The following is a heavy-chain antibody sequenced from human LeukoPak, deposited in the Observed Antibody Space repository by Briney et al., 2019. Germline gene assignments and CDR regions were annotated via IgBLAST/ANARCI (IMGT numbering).Heavy chain of an antibody. D-gene: IGHD3-22*01. J-gene: IGHJ4*02. CDR2: IYATGST. CDR3: ARSCDTSGYYYNFDY. Sequence: SETLSLTCTVSGGSISSYYWSWIRQPAGKGLEWIGRIYATGSTNYNPSLKSRVTMSVDTSKNQFSLNLSSMTAADTAVYYCARSCDTSGYYYNFDYWGQGTLVTVSS. CDR1: GGSISSYY. V-gene: IGHV4-4*07.